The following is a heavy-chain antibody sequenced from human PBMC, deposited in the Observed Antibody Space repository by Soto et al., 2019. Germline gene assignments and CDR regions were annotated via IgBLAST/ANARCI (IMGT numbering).Heavy chain of an antibody. V-gene: IGHV4-39*01. CDR3: ARHQSPYCSSTSCYNAGFDP. CDR2: IYYSGST. Sequence: PSETLSLTCTVSGGSISSSSYYWGWIRQPPGKGLEWIGSIYYSGSTYYNPSLKSRVTISVDTSKNQFSLKLSSVTAADTAVYYCARHQSPYCSSTSCYNAGFDPCGQGTLVTVSS. CDR1: GGSISSSSYY. J-gene: IGHJ5*02. D-gene: IGHD2-2*01.